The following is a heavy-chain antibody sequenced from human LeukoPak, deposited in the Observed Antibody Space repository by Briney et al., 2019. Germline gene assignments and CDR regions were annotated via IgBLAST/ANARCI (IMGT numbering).Heavy chain of an antibody. CDR3: ALEGKQLVRDYYFDY. CDR1: GGTFSSYA. Sequence: SVKVSCKASGGTFSSYAISWVRQAPGQGLEWMGGIIPIFGTANYAQKFQGRVTITADESTSTAYMELSSLRSEDTAVYYCALEGKQLVRDYYFDYWGQGTLVTVSS. CDR2: IIPIFGTA. J-gene: IGHJ4*02. V-gene: IGHV1-69*13. D-gene: IGHD6-6*01.